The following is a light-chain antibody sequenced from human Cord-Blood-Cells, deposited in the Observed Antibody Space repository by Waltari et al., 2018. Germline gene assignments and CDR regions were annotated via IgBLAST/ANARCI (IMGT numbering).Light chain of an antibody. Sequence: DIQMTQSPSSLSASVGDRVTITCRASQSISSYLNWYQQKPGKAPKLLIYAASSLQSGVPSRFSDSGSGSDFTLSISSLQPVDFATYYCQQSYSTPRTFGQGTKVEIK. J-gene: IGKJ1*01. CDR2: AAS. CDR3: QQSYSTPRT. V-gene: IGKV1-39*01. CDR1: QSISSY.